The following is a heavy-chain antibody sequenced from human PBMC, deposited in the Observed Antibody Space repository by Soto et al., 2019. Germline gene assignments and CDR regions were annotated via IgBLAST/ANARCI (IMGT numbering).Heavy chain of an antibody. Sequence: PSETLSLTGTVSGGSISSGGYYWSWIRTHPGKGLEWIGYIYYSGSTYYNPSLKSRVTISVDTSKNQFSLKLSSVTAADTAVYYCARERYDFWSGDMDVWGKGTTVTVSS. D-gene: IGHD3-3*01. V-gene: IGHV4-31*03. CDR2: IYYSGST. CDR1: GGSISSGGYY. CDR3: ARERYDFWSGDMDV. J-gene: IGHJ6*03.